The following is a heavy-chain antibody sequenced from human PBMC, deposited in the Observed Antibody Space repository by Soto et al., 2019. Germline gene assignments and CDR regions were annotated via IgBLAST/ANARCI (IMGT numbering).Heavy chain of an antibody. V-gene: IGHV4-34*01. Sequence: PSETLSLTCAVYGGSFSGYYWSWIRQPPGKGLEWIGEINHSGSTNYNPSLKSRVTISVDTSKNQFSLKLSSVTAADTAVYYCARRGMNGARDYYYYMDVWGKGTTVTV. D-gene: IGHD3-16*01. CDR3: ARRGMNGARDYYYYMDV. J-gene: IGHJ6*03. CDR2: INHSGST. CDR1: GGSFSGYY.